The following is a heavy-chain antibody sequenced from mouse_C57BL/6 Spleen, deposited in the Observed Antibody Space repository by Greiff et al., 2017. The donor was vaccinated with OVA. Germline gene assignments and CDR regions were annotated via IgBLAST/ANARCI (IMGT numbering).Heavy chain of an antibody. J-gene: IGHJ3*01. D-gene: IGHD3-2*02. CDR2: IRNKANGYTT. Sequence: DVMSVESGGGLVQPGGSLSLSCAASGFTFTDYYMSWVRQPPGTALEWLGFIRNKANGYTTEYSASVKGRFTISRDNSQSILYLQMNALRAEDSATYYCARSGTAQPFAYWGQGTLVTVSA. CDR3: ARSGTAQPFAY. V-gene: IGHV7-3*01. CDR1: GFTFTDYY.